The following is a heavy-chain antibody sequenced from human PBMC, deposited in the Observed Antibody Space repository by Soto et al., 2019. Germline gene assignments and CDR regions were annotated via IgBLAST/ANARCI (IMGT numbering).Heavy chain of an antibody. CDR1: GGSISSGGYY. Sequence: PSETLSLTCTVSGGSISSGGYYWSWIRQHPGKGLEWIGYIYYSGSTYYNPSLKSRVTISVDTSKNQFSLKLSSVTAADTAVYYCARTLSTQKKYYFDYWGQGTLVTVSS. CDR3: ARTLSTQKKYYFDY. J-gene: IGHJ4*02. V-gene: IGHV4-31*03. D-gene: IGHD2-15*01. CDR2: IYYSGST.